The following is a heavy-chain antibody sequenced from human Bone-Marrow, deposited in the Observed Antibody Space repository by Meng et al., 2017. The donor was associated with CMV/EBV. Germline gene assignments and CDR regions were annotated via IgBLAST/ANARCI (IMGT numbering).Heavy chain of an antibody. V-gene: IGHV3-21*01. Sequence: GESLKISCAASGFPFSNYAMNWVRQAPGKGLEWVSSISSSSSYIYYTDSVKGRFTISRDNTKKSLYLQMNSLRAEDTAVYYCVRDGGPGIAVAGLGWFDPWGQGTLVTVSS. CDR3: VRDGGPGIAVAGLGWFDP. D-gene: IGHD6-19*01. J-gene: IGHJ5*02. CDR1: GFPFSNYA. CDR2: ISSSSSYI.